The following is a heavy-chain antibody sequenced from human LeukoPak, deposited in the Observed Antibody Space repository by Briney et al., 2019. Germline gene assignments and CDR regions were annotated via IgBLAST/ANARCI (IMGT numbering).Heavy chain of an antibody. D-gene: IGHD3-10*01. V-gene: IGHV3-53*01. CDR2: ISIGGT. J-gene: IGHJ4*02. CDR1: GFTFSSNS. CDR3: ARDSLSQHYFDS. Sequence: GGSLRLSCAASGFTFSSNSMAWVRQAPGRGLQWVSLISIGGTFYTDSVKGRFTISRDDSENTLYLQMNSLRVEDTAVYYCARDSLSQHYFDSWGQGTLVAVSS.